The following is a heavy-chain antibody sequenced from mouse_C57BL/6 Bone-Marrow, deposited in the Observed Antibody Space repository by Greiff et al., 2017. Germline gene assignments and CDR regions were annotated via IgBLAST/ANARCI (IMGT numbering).Heavy chain of an antibody. J-gene: IGHJ2*01. CDR1: GYTFTSYW. CDR3: ARFWRYSNHVDY. Sequence: QVQLQQPGAELVKPGASVKMSCKASGYTFTSYWITWVKQRPGQGLEWIGDIYPGSGSTNYNEKFKSKATLTVDTSSSTAYMQLSSLTSEDSAVYYCARFWRYSNHVDYWGQGTTLTVSS. V-gene: IGHV1-55*01. CDR2: IYPGSGST. D-gene: IGHD2-5*01.